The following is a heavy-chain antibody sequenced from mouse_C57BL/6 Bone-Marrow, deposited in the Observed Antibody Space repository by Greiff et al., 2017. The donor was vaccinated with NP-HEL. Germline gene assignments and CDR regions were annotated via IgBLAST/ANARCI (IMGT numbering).Heavy chain of an antibody. CDR2: IYPGDCDT. V-gene: IGHV1-80*01. CDR1: GYAFSSYW. CDR3: ARGDYGSSRFGYAMDY. D-gene: IGHD1-1*01. J-gene: IGHJ4*01. Sequence: QVQLQQSGAELVKPGASVKISCKASGYAFSSYWMNWVKERPGKGLEWIVQIYPGDCDTKYNGKFKGKATLTADKSSSTAYMQVSSLTSEDSAVYFCARGDYGSSRFGYAMDYWGQGTSVTVSS.